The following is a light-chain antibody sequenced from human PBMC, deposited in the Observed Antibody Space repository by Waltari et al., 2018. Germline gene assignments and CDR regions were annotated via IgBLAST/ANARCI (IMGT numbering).Light chain of an antibody. CDR1: QSVGRN. V-gene: IGKV3-15*01. J-gene: IGKJ4*01. CDR2: GAS. CDR3: QQYNNWPPLT. Sequence: EIVMTQSPATLSLSPGERATLSCRASQSVGRNLAWYQQKPGQAPGLLISGASNRATGIPARFSGSGYGTEFTLTISSLQSEDFAVYYCQQYNNWPPLTFGGGTTVEI.